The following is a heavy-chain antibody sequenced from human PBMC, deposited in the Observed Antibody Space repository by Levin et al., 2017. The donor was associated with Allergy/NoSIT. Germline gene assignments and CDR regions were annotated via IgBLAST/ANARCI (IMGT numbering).Heavy chain of an antibody. CDR2: SSGSGRKT. CDR3: AKSRDYGEYLWYYYGLDV. CDR1: GLTFNSYA. V-gene: IGHV3-23*01. D-gene: IGHD3-10*01. J-gene: IGHJ6*02. Sequence: GGSLRLSCAASGLTFNSYAMSWVRQAPGKGLEWVSISSGSGRKTHYADSVKGRFTISRDNSKNTLYLQMNSLRADDTAVYYCAKSRDYGEYLWYYYGLDVWGQGTTVLVSS.